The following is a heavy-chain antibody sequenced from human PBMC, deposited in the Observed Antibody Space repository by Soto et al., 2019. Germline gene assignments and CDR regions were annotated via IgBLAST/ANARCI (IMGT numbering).Heavy chain of an antibody. CDR2: ISYDGSNK. J-gene: IGHJ6*02. V-gene: IGHV3-30*18. CDR1: GFTFSSYG. Sequence: GGSLRLSCAASGFTFSSYGMHWVRQAPGKGLEWVAVISYDGSNKYYADSVKGRFTISRDNSKNTLYLQMNSLRAEDTAVYYCAKDREDIVVVPAGNVHSYYYGMDVWGQGTTVTVSS. D-gene: IGHD2-2*01. CDR3: AKDREDIVVVPAGNVHSYYYGMDV.